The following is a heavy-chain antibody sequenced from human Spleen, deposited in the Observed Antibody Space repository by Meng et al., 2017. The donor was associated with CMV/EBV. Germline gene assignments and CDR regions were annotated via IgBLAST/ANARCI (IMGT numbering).Heavy chain of an antibody. J-gene: IGHJ6*02. Sequence: ASVKVSCKASGYTFANYGISWVRQAPGQGLEWMGWINVYTGSTHYAQKFQGRGAMTIDTSTTTVYMELRSLTSGDTAVYYCARDHCSSTSCYYYYGMDVWGQGTTVTVSS. CDR1: GYTFANYG. V-gene: IGHV1-18*01. D-gene: IGHD2-2*01. CDR3: ARDHCSSTSCYYYYGMDV. CDR2: INVYTGST.